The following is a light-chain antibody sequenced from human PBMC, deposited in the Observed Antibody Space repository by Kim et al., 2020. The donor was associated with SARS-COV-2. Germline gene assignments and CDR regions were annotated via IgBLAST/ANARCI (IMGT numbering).Light chain of an antibody. J-gene: IGKJ5*01. CDR3: QQVNSFPLVT. V-gene: IGKV1-9*01. Sequence: IQLTQSPSSLSASVGDRVTITCRASQDIGGCLDWYQQKPGSAPKLLIYAASTLQSGVPSRFSGRGSGTDFTLTISSLQPEDLATYFCQQVNSFPLVTFGQGTRLEIK. CDR2: AAS. CDR1: QDIGGC.